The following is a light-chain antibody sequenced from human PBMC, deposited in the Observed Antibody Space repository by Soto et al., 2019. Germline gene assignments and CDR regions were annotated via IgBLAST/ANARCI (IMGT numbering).Light chain of an antibody. CDR2: GAS. CDR1: QSVSSSY. J-gene: IGKJ1*01. CDR3: QQYGSSSWT. V-gene: IGKV3-20*01. Sequence: IVLTQSAGALSLTPGERATLSCRASQSVSSSYLAWYQQKPGQAPRLLIYGASSRATGIPDRFSGSGSGTDFTLTISRLEPEDFAVYYCQQYGSSSWTFGQGANVDI.